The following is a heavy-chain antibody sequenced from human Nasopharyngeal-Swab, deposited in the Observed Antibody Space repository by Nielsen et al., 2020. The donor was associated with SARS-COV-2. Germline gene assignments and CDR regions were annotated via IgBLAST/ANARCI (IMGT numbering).Heavy chain of an antibody. CDR3: AKAGGYSSAVAFDI. J-gene: IGHJ3*02. Sequence: GESLKISCAASGFTFSSYAMSWVRQAPGKGLEWVSAISGSGGSTHYADSVKGRFTISRDNSKNTLYLQMNSLRAEDTAVYYCAKAGGYSSAVAFDIWGQGTMVTVSS. CDR1: GFTFSSYA. D-gene: IGHD5-18*01. CDR2: ISGSGGST. V-gene: IGHV3-23*01.